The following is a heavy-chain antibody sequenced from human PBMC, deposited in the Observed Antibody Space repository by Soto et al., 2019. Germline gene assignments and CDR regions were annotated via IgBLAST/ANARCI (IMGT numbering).Heavy chain of an antibody. D-gene: IGHD3-3*01. J-gene: IGHJ6*03. Sequence: QVELVESGGGLVKPGGSLRLSCAASGFTFSDYYMSWIRQAPGKGLEWVAHISGSGTTTYHADSLKGRFTISRDNAKYSLYLQMNILGVDDTAVDYCARKGPAGVVVLTTEFQYLGVWGKGATVTVSS. CDR1: GFTFSDYY. CDR2: ISGSGTTT. CDR3: ARKGPAGVVVLTTEFQYLGV. V-gene: IGHV3-11*01.